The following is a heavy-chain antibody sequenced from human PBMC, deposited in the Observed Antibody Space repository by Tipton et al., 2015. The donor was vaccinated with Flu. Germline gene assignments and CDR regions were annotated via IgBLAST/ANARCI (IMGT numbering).Heavy chain of an antibody. CDR2: IYTSGST. CDR3: ARDGEADYYDSSGLNWFDP. V-gene: IGHV4-61*02. J-gene: IGHJ5*02. CDR1: GGSISSGSYY. D-gene: IGHD3-22*01. Sequence: TLSLTCTVSGGSISSGSYYWSWIRQPAGKGLEWIGRIYTSGSTNYNPSLKSRVTISVDTSKNQFSLKLSSVTAADTAVYYYARDGEADYYDSSGLNWFDPWGQGTLVTVSS.